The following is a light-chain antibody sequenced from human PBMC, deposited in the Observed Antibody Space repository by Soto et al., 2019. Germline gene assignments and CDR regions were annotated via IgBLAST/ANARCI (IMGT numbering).Light chain of an antibody. V-gene: IGKV1-27*01. CDR1: QGISNY. CDR2: AAS. CDR3: QKYNSAPRT. Sequence: ILIPLSPSALSASVGDRVTMTCRASQGISNYLAWYQQKPGKVPKLLIYAASTLQSGVPSRFSGSGSGTDFTLTISGLQPEDVATYYCQKYNSAPRTFGPGTKVDIK. J-gene: IGKJ3*01.